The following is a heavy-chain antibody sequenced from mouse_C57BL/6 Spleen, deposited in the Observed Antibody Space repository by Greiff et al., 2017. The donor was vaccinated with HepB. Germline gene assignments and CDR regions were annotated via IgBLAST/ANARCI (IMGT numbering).Heavy chain of an antibody. CDR1: GFNINDYY. Sequence: VQLQESGAELVKPGASVKLSCTASGFNINDYYMHWVKQRTEQGLEWIGRIDPEDGETKYAPKFQGKATITEDTSSKAAYLQLSSLTSEDTAVYFCARWEIYYYGSSALDYWGQGTSVTVSS. V-gene: IGHV14-2*01. J-gene: IGHJ4*01. CDR2: IDPEDGET. D-gene: IGHD1-1*01. CDR3: ARWEIYYYGSSALDY.